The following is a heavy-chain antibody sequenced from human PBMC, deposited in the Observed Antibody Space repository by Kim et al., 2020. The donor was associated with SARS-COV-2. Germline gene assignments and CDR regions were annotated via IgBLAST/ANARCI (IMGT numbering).Heavy chain of an antibody. V-gene: IGHV3-48*02. CDR1: GFTFTTYN. CDR2: ISVTDAI. CDR3: ARDWNWGIDV. J-gene: IGHJ4*02. D-gene: IGHD7-27*01. Sequence: GESLRLSCAASGFTFTTYNMNWIRQAPGKGLEWISYISVTDAIHYADSVKGRFTISRDYAKNSLDLQMNSLRDEDTAVYYCARDWNWGIDVWGQGTLVTV.